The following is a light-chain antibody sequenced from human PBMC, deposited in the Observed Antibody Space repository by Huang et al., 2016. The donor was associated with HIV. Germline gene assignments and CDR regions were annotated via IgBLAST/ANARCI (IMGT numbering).Light chain of an antibody. CDR1: QSVTRF. CDR3: QQSYSVPYT. CDR2: TAS. Sequence: DIQMTQSPSSLSASIGNRVTITCRASQSVTRFLNGYQQKPGKAPKLLIYTASDLQSGVPSRFSGSGSGTDFTLTINSLQPDDFATYYCQQSYSVPYTFGQGTKLEIK. V-gene: IGKV1-39*01. J-gene: IGKJ2*01.